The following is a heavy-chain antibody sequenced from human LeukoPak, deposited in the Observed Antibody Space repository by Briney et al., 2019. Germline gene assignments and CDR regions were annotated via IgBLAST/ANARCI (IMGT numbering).Heavy chain of an antibody. CDR3: ARGLGIAAAGPFDY. J-gene: IGHJ4*02. CDR2: INHSGST. V-gene: IGHV4-34*01. CDR1: GGSFSGYY. D-gene: IGHD6-13*01. Sequence: PSETLSLTCAVYGGSFSGYYWSWIRQPPGKGLEWIGEINHSGSTNYNPSLKSRVTISVDTSKNQFSLKLSSVTAADTAVYYCARGLGIAAAGPFDYWGRGTRVTVSS.